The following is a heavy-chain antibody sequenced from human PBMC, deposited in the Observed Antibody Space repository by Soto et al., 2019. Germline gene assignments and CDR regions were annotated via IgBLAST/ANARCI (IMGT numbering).Heavy chain of an antibody. J-gene: IGHJ4*02. CDR1: GGSISSSSYY. Sequence: SETLSLTCTVSGGSISSSSYYWGWIRQPPGKGLEWIGSIYYSGSTYYNPSLKSRVTISVDTSKNQFSLKLSSVTAADTAVYYCARLSTVTTGGFDYWGQGTLVTVSS. D-gene: IGHD4-17*01. CDR3: ARLSTVTTGGFDY. V-gene: IGHV4-39*01. CDR2: IYYSGST.